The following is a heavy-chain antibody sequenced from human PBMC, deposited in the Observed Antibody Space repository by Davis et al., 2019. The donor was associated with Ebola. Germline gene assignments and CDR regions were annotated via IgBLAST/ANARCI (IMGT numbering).Heavy chain of an antibody. CDR2: ISDNAATT. V-gene: IGHV3-23*01. J-gene: IGHJ4*02. Sequence: GESLKISCAASGFSFEDHGMSWIRQAPGKGPEWVSAISDNAATTSYADSVQGRFNISRDNSKNTLYLQMDSLTSDDTALYYCARRPERGFSPLDSWGQGTLVTVSS. CDR3: ARRPERGFSPLDS. D-gene: IGHD5-18*01. CDR1: GFSFEDHG.